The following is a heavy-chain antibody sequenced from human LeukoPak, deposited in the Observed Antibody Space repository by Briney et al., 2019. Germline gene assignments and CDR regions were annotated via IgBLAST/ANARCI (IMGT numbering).Heavy chain of an antibody. D-gene: IGHD3-22*01. V-gene: IGHV4-31*03. CDR2: IYYSGST. CDR1: GGSISSGGYY. Sequence: SQTLSLTCTVSGGSISSGGYYWSWIRQHPGKGLEWIGYIYYSGSTYYNPSLKSRVTISIDTSKNQFSLKLSSVTAAGTAVYYCAGTNYYDSSDAFDIWGQGTMVTVSS. CDR3: AGTNYYDSSDAFDI. J-gene: IGHJ3*02.